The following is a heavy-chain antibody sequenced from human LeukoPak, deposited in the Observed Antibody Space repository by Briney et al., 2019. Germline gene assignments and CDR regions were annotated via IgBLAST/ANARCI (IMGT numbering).Heavy chain of an antibody. V-gene: IGHV4-59*01. CDR1: GDFISSYY. CDR2: IYYRGRP. D-gene: IGHD6-13*01. CDR3: ARDRRAAGSIFDY. J-gene: IGHJ4*02. Sequence: SETLSLTWIVYGDFISSYYWSWIRQPPGKGLEWIGNIYYRGRPNYNPSLKSRVTISMDTSKNLFSLKLSSVTAADTAVYYCARDRRAAGSIFDYWGQGSLVTVSS.